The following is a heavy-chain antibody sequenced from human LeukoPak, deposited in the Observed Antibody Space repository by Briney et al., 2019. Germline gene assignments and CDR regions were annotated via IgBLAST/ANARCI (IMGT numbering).Heavy chain of an antibody. CDR3: TRSRTSIAIDAFDI. J-gene: IGHJ3*02. CDR2: INPNSGGT. V-gene: IGHV1-2*02. Sequence: ASVKVSCKASGYTFTGYYMHWVRQAPGQGLEWMGWINPNSGGTNYAQKFQGRVTMTRDTSISTAHMELSRLRSDDTAVYYCTRSRTSIAIDAFDIWGEGTMVTVSS. CDR1: GYTFTGYY. D-gene: IGHD6-6*01.